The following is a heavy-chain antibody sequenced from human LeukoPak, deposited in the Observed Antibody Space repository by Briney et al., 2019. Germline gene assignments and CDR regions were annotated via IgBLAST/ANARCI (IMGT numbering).Heavy chain of an antibody. CDR3: ARGRVAVAGIFY. V-gene: IGHV3-48*03. J-gene: IGHJ4*02. D-gene: IGHD6-19*01. CDR1: GFTFSSYE. Sequence: GVSLRLSCAASGFTFSSYEMNWVRQAPGKGLEWVSYISSSGSTIYYADSVKGRFTISRDNAKNSLYLQMNSLRAEDTAVYYCARGRVAVAGIFYWGQGTLVTVSS. CDR2: ISSSGSTI.